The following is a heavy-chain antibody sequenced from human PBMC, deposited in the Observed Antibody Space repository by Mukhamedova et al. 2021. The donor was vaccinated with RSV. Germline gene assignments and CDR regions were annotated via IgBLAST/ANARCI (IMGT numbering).Heavy chain of an antibody. V-gene: IGHV3-21*01. CDR2: SSYI. D-gene: IGHD3-22*01. Sequence: SSYIYYADSVKGRFTISRDNAKNSLYLQMNSLRAEDTAVYYCARDSPTSGYRRSRPFDYWGQGTLVNATS. J-gene: IGHJ4*02. CDR3: ARDSPTSGYRRSRPFDY.